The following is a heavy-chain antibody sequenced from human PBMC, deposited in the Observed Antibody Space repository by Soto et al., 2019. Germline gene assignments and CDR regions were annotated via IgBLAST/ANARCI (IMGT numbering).Heavy chain of an antibody. J-gene: IGHJ3*02. V-gene: IGHV3-30-3*01. CDR2: ISYDVSNK. CDR3: AREPNWVEAFDI. D-gene: IGHD3-16*01. Sequence: PGGSLRLSCAASGFTFSSYAMHWVRQAPGKGLEWVAVISYDVSNKYYADSVKGRFTISRDNSKNTLYLQMNSLRAEDTAVYYCAREPNWVEAFDIWGQGTMVTVSS. CDR1: GFTFSSYA.